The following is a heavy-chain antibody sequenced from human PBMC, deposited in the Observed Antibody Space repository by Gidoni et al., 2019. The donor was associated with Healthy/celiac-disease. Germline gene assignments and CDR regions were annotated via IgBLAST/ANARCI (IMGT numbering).Heavy chain of an antibody. D-gene: IGHD1-26*01. J-gene: IGHJ4*02. Sequence: QVQLVESGGGVVPPGRSLSLSCAASGFTFSSYAMHWVRQAPGKGLEWVAVISYDGSNKYYADSVKGRFTISRDNSKNTLYLQMNSLRAEDTAVYYCARGGIVGRASFDYWGQGTLVTVSS. CDR1: GFTFSSYA. CDR3: ARGGIVGRASFDY. CDR2: ISYDGSNK. V-gene: IGHV3-30*04.